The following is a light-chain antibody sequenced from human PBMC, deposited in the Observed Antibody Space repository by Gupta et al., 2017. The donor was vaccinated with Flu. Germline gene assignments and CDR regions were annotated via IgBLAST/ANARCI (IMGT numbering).Light chain of an antibody. V-gene: IGKV1-39*01. J-gene: IGKJ1*01. CDR3: QQSYSIWT. CDR2: AAS. Sequence: VGDRVTITCRASQSISSYLYCYQQKPGKAPKLLIYAASSLQSGVPSRFSGSGSGTDFTLTISSLQPEDFATYYCQQSYSIWTFGQGTKVEIK. CDR1: QSISSY.